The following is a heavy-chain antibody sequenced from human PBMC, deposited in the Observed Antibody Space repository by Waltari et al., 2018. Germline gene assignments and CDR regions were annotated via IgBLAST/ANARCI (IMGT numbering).Heavy chain of an antibody. D-gene: IGHD6-19*01. CDR3: ARDRSRAGIAVAATGFDY. J-gene: IGHJ4*02. V-gene: IGHV1-69*05. Sequence: QVQLVQSGAEVKKPGSSVKVSCKASGGTFSSYAISWVRQAPGQGLEWMGGIIPIFGTANYAQKFQGRVTITTDDSTSTAYMELSSLRSEDTAVYYCARDRSRAGIAVAATGFDYWGQGTLVTVSS. CDR2: IIPIFGTA. CDR1: GGTFSSYA.